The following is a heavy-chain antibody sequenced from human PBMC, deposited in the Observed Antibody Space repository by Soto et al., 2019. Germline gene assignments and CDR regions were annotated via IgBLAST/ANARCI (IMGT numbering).Heavy chain of an antibody. J-gene: IGHJ5*02. D-gene: IGHD5-12*01. CDR2: IYYSGST. V-gene: IGHV4-31*03. CDR3: AREEGGGYDHRWFDP. Sequence: QVQLQESGPGLVKPSQTLSLTCTVSGGSISSCGYYWSWIGQHPGKGLGWIGYIYYSGSTYYNPSLTSRVTISVDTSKNQFSLKLSSVTAADTAVYYCAREEGGGYDHRWFDPWGQGTLVTVSS. CDR1: GGSISSCGYY.